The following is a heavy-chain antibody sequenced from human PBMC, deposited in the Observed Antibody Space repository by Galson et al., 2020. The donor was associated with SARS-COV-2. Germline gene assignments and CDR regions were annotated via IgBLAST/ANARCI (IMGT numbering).Heavy chain of an antibody. CDR1: GFTFSGSA. Sequence: GGSLRLSCAASGFTFSGSAIHWVRQASGKGLEWVGRIKIKANNYATAYAASVKGRFTLSRDDSKNTAYLQMNSLRSEDTGVYYCTIGYCSSTTCYPRFDPWGQGTLVTVSS. J-gene: IGHJ5*02. CDR2: IKIKANNYAT. D-gene: IGHD2-2*01. CDR3: TIGYCSSTTCYPRFDP. V-gene: IGHV3-73*01.